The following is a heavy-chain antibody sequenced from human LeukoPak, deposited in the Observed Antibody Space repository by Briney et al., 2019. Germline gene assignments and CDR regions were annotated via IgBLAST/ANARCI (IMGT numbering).Heavy chain of an antibody. V-gene: IGHV3-23*01. J-gene: IGHJ4*02. CDR3: AKGDGDFDY. CDR2: FSGSGAGT. CDR1: GFNLGSYA. D-gene: IGHD5-24*01. Sequence: GGSLRLSCAASGFNLGSYAMSWVRQAPGKGLEWVSGFSGSGAGTYYADSVKGRFTISRDNSRNTLYLQMNSLRAEDTAVYYCAKGDGDFDYWGQGTLVTVSS.